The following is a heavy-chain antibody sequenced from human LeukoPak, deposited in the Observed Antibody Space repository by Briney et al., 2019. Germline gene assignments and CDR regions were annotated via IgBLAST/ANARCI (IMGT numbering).Heavy chain of an antibody. V-gene: IGHV1-8*03. Sequence: ASVKVSCKASGYTFTGYYMHWVRQATGQGLEWMGWMNPNSGNTGYAQKFQGRVTITRNTSISTAYMELRSLRSDDTAVYYCASFVGYCSSTSCYFEDFGDYWGQGTLVTVSS. CDR1: GYTFTGYY. CDR2: MNPNSGNT. J-gene: IGHJ4*02. D-gene: IGHD2-2*03. CDR3: ASFVGYCSSTSCYFEDFGDY.